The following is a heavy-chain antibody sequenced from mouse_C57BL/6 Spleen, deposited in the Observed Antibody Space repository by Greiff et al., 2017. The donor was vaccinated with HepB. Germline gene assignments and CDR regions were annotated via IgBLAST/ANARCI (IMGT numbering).Heavy chain of an antibody. Sequence: VKLQESGAELARPGASVKLSCKASGYTFTSYGISWVKQRTGQGLEWIGEIYPRSGNTYYNEKFKGKATLTADKSSSTAYMELRSLTSEDSAVYFCARSDYDVGYAMDYWGQGTSVTVSS. V-gene: IGHV1-81*01. J-gene: IGHJ4*01. CDR1: GYTFTSYG. CDR3: ARSDYDVGYAMDY. D-gene: IGHD2-4*01. CDR2: IYPRSGNT.